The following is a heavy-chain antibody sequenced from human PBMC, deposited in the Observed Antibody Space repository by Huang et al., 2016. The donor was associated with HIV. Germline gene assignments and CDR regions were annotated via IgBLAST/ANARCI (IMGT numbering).Heavy chain of an antibody. J-gene: IGHJ4*02. Sequence: QVQLVQSGAEVKKPGSSVKVSCKASGGSFSKYAINWVRQAPGQGLEWMGGMIPMFDSPTYAQNFQDGVTISADESTRTAYMELSRLRDEDTAVYYCAGSHDDGGYIEYYFDSWGPGTLVSVSS. V-gene: IGHV1-69*01. CDR1: GGSFSKYA. CDR2: MIPMFDSP. D-gene: IGHD3-22*01. CDR3: AGSHDDGGYIEYYFDS.